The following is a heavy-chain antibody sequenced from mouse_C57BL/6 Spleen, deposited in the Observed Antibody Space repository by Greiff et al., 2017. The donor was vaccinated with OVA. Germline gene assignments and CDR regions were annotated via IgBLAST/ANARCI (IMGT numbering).Heavy chain of an antibody. CDR3: ARGAYPYYFDY. J-gene: IGHJ2*01. CDR1: GYSITSGYY. D-gene: IGHD3-1*01. Sequence: ESGPGLVKPSQSLSLTCSVTGYSITSGYYWNWIRQFPGNKLEWMGYISYDGSNNYNPSLKNRISITRDTSKNQFFLKLNSVTTEDTATYYCARGAYPYYFDYWGQGTTLTVSS. V-gene: IGHV3-6*01. CDR2: ISYDGSN.